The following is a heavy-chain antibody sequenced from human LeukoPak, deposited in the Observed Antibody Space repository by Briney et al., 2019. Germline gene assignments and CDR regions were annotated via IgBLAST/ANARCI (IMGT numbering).Heavy chain of an antibody. J-gene: IGHJ6*04. D-gene: IGHD3-3*01. V-gene: IGHV4-59*11. CDR2: IYYSGST. CDR3: ARVLEYYDFWSGYYTRNGMDV. Sequence: PSETLSLTCTVSGGSISSHYWSWIRQPPGQGLEWIGYIYYSGSTNYNPSLKSRVTISVDTSKNQFSLKPSSVTAADTAVYYCARVLEYYDFWSGYYTRNGMDVWGKGTTVTVSS. CDR1: GGSISSHY.